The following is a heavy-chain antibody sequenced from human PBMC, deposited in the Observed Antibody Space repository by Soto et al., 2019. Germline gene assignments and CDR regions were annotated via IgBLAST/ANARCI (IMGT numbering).Heavy chain of an antibody. CDR2: IKRDGSDK. Sequence: PGGSLRLSCAASGFTFSNYWMSWVRQAPGKGLEWVANIKRDGSDKYYVDSAKGRFSISRDNAKNSLYLQMNSLRAEDTAVYYCAKIPWDYSGGVGWGQGTLVTVSS. J-gene: IGHJ4*02. D-gene: IGHD3-16*01. V-gene: IGHV3-7*01. CDR3: AKIPWDYSGGVG. CDR1: GFTFSNYW.